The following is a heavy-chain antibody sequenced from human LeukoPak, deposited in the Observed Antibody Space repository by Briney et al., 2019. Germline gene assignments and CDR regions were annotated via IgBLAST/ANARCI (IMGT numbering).Heavy chain of an antibody. CDR1: GFTFSSYS. CDR3: ARDELPLNSGYDLNWFDP. Sequence: GGSLRLSCAASGFTFSSYSMNWVRQAPGKGLEWVSSISSSSSYIYYADSVKGRFTISRDNAKNSLYLQMNSLRAEDTAVYYCARDELPLNSGYDLNWFDPWGQGTLVTVSS. CDR2: ISSSSSYI. D-gene: IGHD5-12*01. V-gene: IGHV3-21*01. J-gene: IGHJ5*02.